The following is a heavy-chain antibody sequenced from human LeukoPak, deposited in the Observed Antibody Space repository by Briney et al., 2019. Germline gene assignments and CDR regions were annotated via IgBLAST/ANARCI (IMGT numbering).Heavy chain of an antibody. CDR1: GGSISSGGYY. V-gene: IGHV4-31*03. J-gene: IGHJ4*02. CDR2: IYYSGST. CDR3: ASSGSGWFYFDD. D-gene: IGHD6-19*01. Sequence: PSQTLSCTCTVSGGSISSGGYYWSWIRQNPGKGLEWIGYIYYSGSTYYNPSLKSRVTISVDTSKNQFSLKLSSVTAADTAVYYCASSGSGWFYFDDWGQGSLVSVYS.